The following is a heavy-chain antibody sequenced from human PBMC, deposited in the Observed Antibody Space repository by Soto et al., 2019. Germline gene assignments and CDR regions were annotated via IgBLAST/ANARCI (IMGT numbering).Heavy chain of an antibody. CDR1: GGTFSSYA. J-gene: IGHJ1*01. CDR2: IIPIFGTA. D-gene: IGHD6-19*01. Sequence: QVQLVQSGAEVKKPGSSVKVSCKASGGTFSSYAISWVRQAPGQGLEWMGGIIPIFGTANYAQKFQGRVTITADESTSTAYMELSSLRSEDTAVYYCARPLGYAVAGTPRYFQHWGQGTLVTVSS. CDR3: ARPLGYAVAGTPRYFQH. V-gene: IGHV1-69*01.